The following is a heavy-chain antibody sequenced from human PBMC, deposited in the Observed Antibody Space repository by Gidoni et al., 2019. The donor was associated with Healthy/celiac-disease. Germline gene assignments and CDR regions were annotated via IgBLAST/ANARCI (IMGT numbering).Heavy chain of an antibody. CDR2: INHSGST. CDR3: ARGQAYYDFWSGYPTSYYYGMDV. V-gene: IGHV4-34*01. J-gene: IGHJ6*02. D-gene: IGHD3-3*01. CDR1: GGSFSGYY. Sequence: QVQLQQWGAGLLKPSETLSLTCAVYGGSFSGYYWSWIRQPPGKGLEGIGKINHSGSTNYHPSLKSRVSISVDASKNQFSLKLSSVTAADTAVYYCARGQAYYDFWSGYPTSYYYGMDVWGQGTTVTVSS.